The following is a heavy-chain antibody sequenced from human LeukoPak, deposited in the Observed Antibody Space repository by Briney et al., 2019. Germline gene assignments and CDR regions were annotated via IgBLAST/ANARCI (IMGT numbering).Heavy chain of an antibody. J-gene: IGHJ6*02. V-gene: IGHV1-46*01. CDR2: INPSGTNT. Sequence: ASVKVSCKASGYTFTSYYMHWVRQAPGQGLEWMGLINPSGTNTNYAQKFRGRVTMTRDTSTSTVYMDLSSLRSEDTAMYYCARDTGSYYYGMDVWGQGTTVTVSS. CDR1: GYTFTSYY. D-gene: IGHD1-14*01. CDR3: ARDTGSYYYGMDV.